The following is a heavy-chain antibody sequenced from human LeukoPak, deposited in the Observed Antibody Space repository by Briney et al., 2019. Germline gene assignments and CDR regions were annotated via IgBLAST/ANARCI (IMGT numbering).Heavy chain of an antibody. D-gene: IGHD2-8*01. CDR1: GFTFSDYY. J-gene: IGHJ6*03. V-gene: IGHV3-11*01. CDR3: ARYYCTNGVCYSDGYYYMDV. CDR2: ISSSGGTI. Sequence: GGSLRLSCAASGFTFSDYYMNWIRQAPGKGLEWVSYISSSGGTIYYADSVKGRFTISRENAKNSLYLQMNSLRAEDTAIYYCARYYCTNGVCYSDGYYYMDVWGKGTTVTVSS.